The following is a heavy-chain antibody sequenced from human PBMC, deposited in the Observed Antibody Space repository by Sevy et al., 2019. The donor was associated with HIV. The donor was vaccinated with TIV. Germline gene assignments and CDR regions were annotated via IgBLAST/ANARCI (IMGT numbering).Heavy chain of an antibody. D-gene: IGHD2-21*02. CDR1: GFTFSSYA. Sequence: GGSLRLSCSASGFTFSSYAMHWVRQAPGKGLEYVSAISSNGGSTYYADSVKGRFTISSDNSKNTLYLQMSSMRAEDTAVYYCVKDIRRMQVETDNYYYGMDVWGQGTTVTVSS. J-gene: IGHJ6*02. CDR3: VKDIRRMQVETDNYYYGMDV. CDR2: ISSNGGST. V-gene: IGHV3-64D*06.